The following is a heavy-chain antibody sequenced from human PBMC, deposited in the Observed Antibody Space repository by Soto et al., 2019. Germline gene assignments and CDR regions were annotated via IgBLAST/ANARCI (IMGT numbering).Heavy chain of an antibody. CDR2: IYHSGST. CDR3: ARAAMYYDSSGYYYYFDY. V-gene: IGHV4-30-2*01. CDR1: GGSISSGGYC. J-gene: IGHJ4*02. D-gene: IGHD3-22*01. Sequence: QLQLQESGSGLVKPSQTLSLTCAVSGGSISSGGYCWSWIRQPPGKGLEWIGYIYHSGSTYYNPSLKSRVTISVDRSKNQFSLKLSSVTAADTAVYYCARAAMYYDSSGYYYYFDYWGQGTLVTVSS.